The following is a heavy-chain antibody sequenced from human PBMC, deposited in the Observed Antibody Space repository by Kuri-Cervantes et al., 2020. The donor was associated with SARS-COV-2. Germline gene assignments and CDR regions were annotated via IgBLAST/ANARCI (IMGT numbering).Heavy chain of an antibody. D-gene: IGHD3-9*01. J-gene: IGHJ4*02. CDR1: GGSISSYY. CDR3: AREYYDILTGHQLFDY. Sequence: ESLKISCPVSGGSISSYYWSWIRQPAGKGLEWIGRIYTSGSTIYNPSLKSRVTMSVDTSKNQFSLKLSSVTAADTAVYYCAREYYDILTGHQLFDYWGQGTLVTVSS. CDR2: IYTSGST. V-gene: IGHV4-4*07.